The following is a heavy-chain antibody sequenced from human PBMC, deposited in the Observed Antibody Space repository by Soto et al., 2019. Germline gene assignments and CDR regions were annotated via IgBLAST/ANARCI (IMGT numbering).Heavy chain of an antibody. J-gene: IGHJ1*01. D-gene: IGHD6-13*01. CDR2: INAGNGNT. Sequence: ASVKVSCKASGYTFTSYAMHWVRQAPGQRLEWMGWINAGNGNTKYSQKLQGRVTMTRDTSTSTAYMELRSLRSDDTAVYYCARIPAAGTRYFQHWGQGTLVTVSS. CDR3: ARIPAAGTRYFQH. V-gene: IGHV1-3*01. CDR1: GYTFTSYA.